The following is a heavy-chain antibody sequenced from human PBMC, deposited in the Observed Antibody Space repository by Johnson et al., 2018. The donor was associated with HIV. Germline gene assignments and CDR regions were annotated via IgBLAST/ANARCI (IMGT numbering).Heavy chain of an antibody. D-gene: IGHD3-9*01. J-gene: IGHJ3*02. CDR1: GFTFNSYG. CDR3: ARGVGFDCGRGDAFDI. V-gene: IGHV3-33*01. Sequence: QMQLVESGGGLVQPGGSLRLSCAASGFTFNSYGMHWVRQAPGKGLEWVAVIWYDGSNKYYADSVKGRFPISRDNSKNSLYLQMNSLRAEDTAFYYCARGVGFDCGRGDAFDIWGQGTMVTVSS. CDR2: IWYDGSNK.